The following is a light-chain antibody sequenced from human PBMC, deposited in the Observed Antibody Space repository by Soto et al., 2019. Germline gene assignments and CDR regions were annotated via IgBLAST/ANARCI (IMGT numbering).Light chain of an antibody. Sequence: ETVMTQSPATLSVSPGERATLSCRASESVSSNLAWYQQKPGQAPRLLIHGASTRAADIPARFSGSGSGTEFTLTISSLQSEDFAVYYCQQYNNWRYTFGQGTKLEIK. V-gene: IGKV3-15*01. CDR1: ESVSSN. CDR3: QQYNNWRYT. J-gene: IGKJ2*01. CDR2: GAS.